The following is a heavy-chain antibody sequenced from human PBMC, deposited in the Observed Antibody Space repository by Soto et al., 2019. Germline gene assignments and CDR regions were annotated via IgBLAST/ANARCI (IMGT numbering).Heavy chain of an antibody. CDR2: IYYSGST. CDR1: GGSISSYY. D-gene: IGHD3-10*01. Sequence: VQLQESGPGLVKPSETLSLTCTVSGGSISSYYWSWIRQPPGKGLEWIGYIYYSGSTNYNPSLKSRVTISVDTSKNQFSLKLSSVTAADTAVYYCARLLYGSGSWFDPWGQGTLVTVSS. CDR3: ARLLYGSGSWFDP. V-gene: IGHV4-59*08. J-gene: IGHJ5*02.